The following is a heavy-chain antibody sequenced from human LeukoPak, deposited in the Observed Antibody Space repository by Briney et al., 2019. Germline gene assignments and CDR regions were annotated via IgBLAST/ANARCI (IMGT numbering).Heavy chain of an antibody. CDR1: GGTFSIYA. D-gene: IGHD3-22*01. CDR2: IIPIFGTA. CDR3: ARVDGDYYDSSGYFICSY. Sequence: SVNVSCKASGGTFSIYAISWVRQAPGQGLEWMGGIIPIFGTANYAQKFQGRVTITADESTSTAYMELSSLRSEDTAVYYCARVDGDYYDSSGYFICSYWGQGTLVTVSS. V-gene: IGHV1-69*13. J-gene: IGHJ4*02.